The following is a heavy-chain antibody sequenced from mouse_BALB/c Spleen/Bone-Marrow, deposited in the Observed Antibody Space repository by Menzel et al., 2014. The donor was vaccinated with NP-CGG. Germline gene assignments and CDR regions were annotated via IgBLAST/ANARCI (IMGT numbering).Heavy chain of an antibody. D-gene: IGHD2-4*01. V-gene: IGHV1-54*01. Sequence: QVHVKQSGAELVRPGTSVKVSCKASGYAFTNYLIEWVKQRPGQGLEWIGVINPGSGGTNYNEKFKGKATLTADKSSSTAYMQLSSLTSDDSAVYFCARGGDYDEGYAMDYWGQGTSVTVSS. J-gene: IGHJ4*01. CDR1: GYAFTNYL. CDR3: ARGGDYDEGYAMDY. CDR2: INPGSGGT.